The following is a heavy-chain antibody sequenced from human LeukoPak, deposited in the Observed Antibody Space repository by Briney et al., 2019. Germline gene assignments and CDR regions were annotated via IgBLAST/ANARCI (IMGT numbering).Heavy chain of an antibody. V-gene: IGHV3-30*18. J-gene: IGHJ5*02. CDR3: AKDYSEEGYQLLVHP. Sequence: GGSLRLSCAASGFTFSSYGMHWARQAPGKGLEWVAVISYDGSNKYYADSVKGRFTISRDNSKNTLYLQMNSLRAEDTAVYYYAKDYSEEGYQLLVHPWGQGTLVTVSS. D-gene: IGHD2-2*01. CDR2: ISYDGSNK. CDR1: GFTFSSYG.